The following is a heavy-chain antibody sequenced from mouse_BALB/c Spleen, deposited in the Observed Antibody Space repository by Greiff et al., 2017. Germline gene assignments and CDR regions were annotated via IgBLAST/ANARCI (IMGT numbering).Heavy chain of an antibody. D-gene: IGHD2-2*01. V-gene: IGHV1-80*01. Sequence: VQLQQSGAELVRPGSSVKISCKASGYAFSSYWMNWVKQRPGQGLEWIGQIYPGDGDTNYNGKFKGKATLTADKSSSTAYMQLSSLTSEDSAVYFCARSLYGYDTYFDYWGQGTTLTVSS. CDR3: ARSLYGYDTYFDY. CDR1: GYAFSSYW. CDR2: IYPGDGDT. J-gene: IGHJ2*01.